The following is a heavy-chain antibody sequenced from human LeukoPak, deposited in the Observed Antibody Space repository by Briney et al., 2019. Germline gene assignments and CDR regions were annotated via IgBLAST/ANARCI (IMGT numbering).Heavy chain of an antibody. CDR2: IDPTGFIT. J-gene: IGHJ4*02. CDR3: VRENNFNYKNFDY. CDR1: GFTFGSHW. V-gene: IGHV1-46*01. Sequence: ASVKVSCKASGFTFGSHWKHWVRQAPGQGLEWLGLIDPTGFITVYAQRFQGRLSVTSDASAGTIYMELRSLTSEDTAVYFCVRENNFNYKNFDYWGPGTLVTVSS. D-gene: IGHD1-1*01.